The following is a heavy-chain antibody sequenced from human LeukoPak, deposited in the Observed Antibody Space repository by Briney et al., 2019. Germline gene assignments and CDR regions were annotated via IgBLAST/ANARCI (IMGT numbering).Heavy chain of an antibody. Sequence: GGSLRLSCAASGFTFSSYGMHWVRQAPGKGLEWVAVIWYDGSNKYYADSVKGRFTISRDNAKNSLYLQMNSLRAEDTAVYYCASTSWELPDYWGQGTLVTVSS. V-gene: IGHV3-33*03. CDR3: ASTSWELPDY. CDR1: GFTFSSYG. J-gene: IGHJ4*02. CDR2: IWYDGSNK. D-gene: IGHD1-26*01.